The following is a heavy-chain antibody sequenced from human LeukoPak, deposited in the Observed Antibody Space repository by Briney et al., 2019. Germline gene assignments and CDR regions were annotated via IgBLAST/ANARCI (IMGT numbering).Heavy chain of an antibody. V-gene: IGHV3-21*01. CDR2: ISSSSSYI. Sequence: PGGSLRLSCAASGFTFSSYSMNWVRQAPGKGLEWVSSISSSSSYIYYADSVKGRFTISRDNAKNSLYLQMNSLRAEDTAVYYCASADHSYDSSGSHDAFDIWGQGQWSPSLQ. CDR3: ASADHSYDSSGSHDAFDI. D-gene: IGHD3-22*01. J-gene: IGHJ3*02. CDR1: GFTFSSYS.